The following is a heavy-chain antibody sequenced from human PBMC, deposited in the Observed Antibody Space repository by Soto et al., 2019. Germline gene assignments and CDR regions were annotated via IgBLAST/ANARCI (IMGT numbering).Heavy chain of an antibody. CDR1: GFTFRSYV. Sequence: QVQLVESGGGVVQPGTSLRLSCVGSGFTFRSYVIHWVRQAPGKGLEWVALTSYDGSNKYYDDSVKGRFTISRDNSRNRVDLQMDSLRLEDTGSYYCARWGTTGGLDVWGQGTLVSVSS. V-gene: IGHV3-30*13. J-gene: IGHJ4*02. D-gene: IGHD3-16*01. CDR3: ARWGTTGGLDV. CDR2: TSYDGSNK.